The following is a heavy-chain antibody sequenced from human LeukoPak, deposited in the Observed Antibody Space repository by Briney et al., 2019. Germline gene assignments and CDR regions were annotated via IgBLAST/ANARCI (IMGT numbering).Heavy chain of an antibody. V-gene: IGHV3-30*04. CDR1: GFTFSSYA. J-gene: IGHJ4*02. CDR2: ISYDGSNK. D-gene: IGHD6-19*01. Sequence: GGSLRLSCAASGFTFSSYAMHWVRQAPGKGLEWVAVISYDGSNKYYADSVKGRFTISRDKSKNTLYLQMNSLRAEDTAVYYCARSGYSSATDYWGQGTLVTVSS. CDR3: ARSGYSSATDY.